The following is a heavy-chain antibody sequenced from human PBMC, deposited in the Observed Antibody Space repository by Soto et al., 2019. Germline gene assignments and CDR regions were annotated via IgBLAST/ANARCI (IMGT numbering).Heavy chain of an antibody. D-gene: IGHD6-13*01. Sequence: PGGSLRLSCAASGFTFSSYAMSWVRQAPGKGLEWVSAISGRGDNTYYADSVKGRFTISRDNSKNTLYLQMNSLRAEDTAVYYCAISRYSSSWYYFDYWGQGTLVTVYS. CDR3: AISRYSSSWYYFDY. V-gene: IGHV3-23*01. J-gene: IGHJ4*02. CDR1: GFTFSSYA. CDR2: ISGRGDNT.